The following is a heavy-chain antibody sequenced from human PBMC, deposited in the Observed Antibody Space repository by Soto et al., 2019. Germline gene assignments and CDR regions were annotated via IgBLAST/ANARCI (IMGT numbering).Heavy chain of an antibody. Sequence: ASVKVSCKASGYTFTGYYMHWVRRAPGQGLEWMGWINPNSGGTNYAQKFQGRVTMTRDTSISTAYMELSRLRSDDTAVYYCARLPEVWFGEPRGHWGQGTLVTVSS. CDR3: ARLPEVWFGEPRGH. CDR1: GYTFTGYY. CDR2: INPNSGGT. V-gene: IGHV1-2*02. J-gene: IGHJ4*02. D-gene: IGHD3-10*01.